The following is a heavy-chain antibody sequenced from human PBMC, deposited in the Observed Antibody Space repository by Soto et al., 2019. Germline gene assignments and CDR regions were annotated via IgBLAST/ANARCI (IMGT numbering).Heavy chain of an antibody. CDR3: ARVGWEDDSSGSFDY. J-gene: IGHJ4*02. Sequence: SETLSLTCTVSGGSISSYYWSWIRQPPGKGLEWIGYIYYSGSTNYNPSLKSRVTISVDTSKNQFSLKLSSVTAADTAVYYCARVGWEDDSSGSFDYWGQGTLVTVPQ. V-gene: IGHV4-59*01. CDR1: GGSISSYY. D-gene: IGHD3-22*01. CDR2: IYYSGST.